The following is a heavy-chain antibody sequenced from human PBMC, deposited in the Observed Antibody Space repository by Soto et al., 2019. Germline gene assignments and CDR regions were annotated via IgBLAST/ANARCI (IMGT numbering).Heavy chain of an antibody. Sequence: SETLSLTCAVSGYSISSGYYWGCIRQPPGKGLEWIASIYHSGSTYYNPSLKSRVTISVDTSKNQFSLNLSSVTAADTAVYFCARMSGTTVTSTFDFWGQGTLVTVPS. CDR2: IYHSGST. CDR3: ARMSGTTVTSTFDF. J-gene: IGHJ4*02. V-gene: IGHV4-38-2*01. CDR1: GYSISSGYY. D-gene: IGHD4-17*01.